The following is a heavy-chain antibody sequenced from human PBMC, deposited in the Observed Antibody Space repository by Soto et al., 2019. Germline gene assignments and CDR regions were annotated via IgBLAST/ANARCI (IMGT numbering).Heavy chain of an antibody. D-gene: IGHD5-12*01. CDR1: GGTFSSYA. Sequence: QVQLVQSGAEVKKPGSSVKVSCKASGGTFSSYAISWVRQAPGQGLEWMGGIIPIFGTANYAQKFQGRVTITADESTSTAYMELSSLRSEDTAVYYCASDRGTQRRDGYNHFDYWGQGTLVTVSS. V-gene: IGHV1-69*01. J-gene: IGHJ4*02. CDR3: ASDRGTQRRDGYNHFDY. CDR2: IIPIFGTA.